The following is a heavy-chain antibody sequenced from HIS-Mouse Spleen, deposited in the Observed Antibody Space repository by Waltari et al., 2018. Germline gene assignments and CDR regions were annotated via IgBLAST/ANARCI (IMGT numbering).Heavy chain of an antibody. CDR1: GFTFSSYG. CDR2: ISYDGSNK. D-gene: IGHD1-1*01. CDR3: ASFNWSDAFDI. V-gene: IGHV3-30*03. Sequence: QVQLVESGGGVVQPGRSLRLSCAASGFTFSSYGMHWVRQAPGKGLEWGAVISYDGSNKYYADSVEGRFTISRDNSKNTLYLQMNSLRAEDTAVYYCASFNWSDAFDIWGQGTMVTVSS. J-gene: IGHJ3*02.